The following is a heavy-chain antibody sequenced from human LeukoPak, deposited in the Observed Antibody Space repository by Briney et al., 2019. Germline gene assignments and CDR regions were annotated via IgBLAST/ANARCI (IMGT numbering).Heavy chain of an antibody. CDR3: ARDGVVIRGAFTLSYNTMDV. CDR1: GYTFVNYG. CDR2: INTYNGDT. J-gene: IGHJ6*02. Sequence: ASVKVSCKASGYTFVNYGLSWVRQAPGQGLEWMGRINTYNGDTDYAQNVRGRVIMTADTSTSTGYVELRSLRSDDTAVYYCARDGVVIRGAFTLSYNTMDVWGQGTTVAVSS. V-gene: IGHV1-18*01. D-gene: IGHD2-2*01.